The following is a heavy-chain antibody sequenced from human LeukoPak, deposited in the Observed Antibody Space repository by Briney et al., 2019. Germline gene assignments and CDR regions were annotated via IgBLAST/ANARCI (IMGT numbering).Heavy chain of an antibody. CDR1: EFTFSIYG. CDR3: AKEKGSGSYYNYQYGMDV. CDR2: ISFDGGNK. V-gene: IGHV3-30*18. D-gene: IGHD3-10*01. Sequence: GGSLRLSCAASEFTFSIYGMHWVRQAPGKGLEWGAVISFDGGNKVYADSVKGRVTISRDNSKNTLSLQMNSLRAEDPAVYYCAKEKGSGSYYNYQYGMDVWGQGTTVTVSS. J-gene: IGHJ6*02.